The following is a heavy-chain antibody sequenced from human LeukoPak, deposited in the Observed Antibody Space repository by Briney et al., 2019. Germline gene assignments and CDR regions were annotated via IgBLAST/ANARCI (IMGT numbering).Heavy chain of an antibody. J-gene: IGHJ5*02. CDR2: INAGNGNT. Sequence: ASVKVSCKASGYTFTSYAMHWVRQAPGQRLEWMGWINAGNGNTKYSQKFQGRVTITRDTSASTAYMELSSLRSEDTAVYYCARDGITMVRGVIRGISYNWFDPWGQGTLVTVSP. D-gene: IGHD3-10*01. CDR1: GYTFTSYA. CDR3: ARDGITMVRGVIRGISYNWFDP. V-gene: IGHV1-3*01.